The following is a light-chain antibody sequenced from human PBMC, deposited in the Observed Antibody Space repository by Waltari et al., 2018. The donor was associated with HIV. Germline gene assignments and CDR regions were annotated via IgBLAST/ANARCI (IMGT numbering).Light chain of an antibody. CDR1: SSNIGVNT. V-gene: IGLV1-44*01. CDR3: AAWYDSLNGPV. Sequence: QSVLHQPPSASGTLGQRVTISCSGSSSNIGVNTVNWYQQLPGTAPKLLLYSNSQLPSGVPDRFSGSKSGTSASLAISGLQSEYEADYYCAAWYDSLNGPVVGGGTELTVL. J-gene: IGLJ2*01. CDR2: SNS.